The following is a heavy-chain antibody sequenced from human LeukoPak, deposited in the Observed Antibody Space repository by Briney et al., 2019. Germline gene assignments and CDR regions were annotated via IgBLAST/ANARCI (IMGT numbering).Heavy chain of an antibody. Sequence: GGSLRLSCAASGFTFSSHWMHWVRQAPGKGLVWVSRINSDGSITSYADSVKGRFTISRDNAKGTLYLQMNSLRAEDAAVYYCASPMWDTAIHDYWGQGTLVTVSS. CDR1: GFTFSSHW. J-gene: IGHJ4*02. V-gene: IGHV3-74*01. D-gene: IGHD5-18*01. CDR2: INSDGSIT. CDR3: ASPMWDTAIHDY.